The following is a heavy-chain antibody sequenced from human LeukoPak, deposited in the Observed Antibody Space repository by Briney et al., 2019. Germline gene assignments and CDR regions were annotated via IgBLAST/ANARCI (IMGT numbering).Heavy chain of an antibody. V-gene: IGHV3-74*01. Sequence: GGSLRLSCAASGFTFGNYWMHWVRQAPGKGLLWVSRISDDGSSANYADSVQGRLTISRDNAKNTVYLQMHSLRAEDTAVYYCVSGYCSSTTCYRGAYWGQGTLVTVSS. CDR3: VSGYCSSTTCYRGAY. J-gene: IGHJ4*02. CDR2: ISDDGSSA. D-gene: IGHD2-2*03. CDR1: GFTFGNYW.